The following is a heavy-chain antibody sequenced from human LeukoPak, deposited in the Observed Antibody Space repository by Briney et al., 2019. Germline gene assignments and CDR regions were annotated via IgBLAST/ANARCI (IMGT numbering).Heavy chain of an antibody. CDR2: IYYSGST. CDR1: GGSISSSSYY. V-gene: IGHV4-39*01. D-gene: IGHD5-24*01. CDR3: ASLEMATISFDY. Sequence: PSETLSLTCTVSGGSISSSSYYWGWIRQPPGKGLEWIGSIYYSGSTYYNPSLKSRVTISVDTSKNRFSLKLSSVTAADTAVYYCASLEMATISFDYWGQGTLVTVSS. J-gene: IGHJ4*02.